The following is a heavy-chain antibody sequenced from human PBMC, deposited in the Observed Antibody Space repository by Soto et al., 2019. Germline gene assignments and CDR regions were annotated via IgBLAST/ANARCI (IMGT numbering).Heavy chain of an antibody. CDR1: GGSFSGYY. J-gene: IGHJ5*02. CDR2: INHSGST. CDR3: ARELIYGSGSYYNRNWFDP. Sequence: SETLSLTCAVYGGSFSGYYWSWIRQPPGKGLEWIGEINHSGSTNYNPSLKSRVTISVDTSKNQFSLKLSSVTAADTAVYYCARELIYGSGSYYNRNWFDPWGQGTLVTVSS. V-gene: IGHV4-34*01. D-gene: IGHD3-10*01.